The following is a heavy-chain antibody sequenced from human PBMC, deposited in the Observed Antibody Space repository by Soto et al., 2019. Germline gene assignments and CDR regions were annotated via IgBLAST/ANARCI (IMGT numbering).Heavy chain of an antibody. Sequence: QVQLVESGGGVVQPGRSLRVSCAASGFTFSIYAMHWVRQAPGTGLEWVAVISYDGTKTYYADSVKGRFTISRDNSKNPVYLKMNSLRDEDPAVYYCPKDRGRRRQWPIDPFDSWAREPWSPSPQ. CDR3: PKDRGRRRQWPIDPFDS. V-gene: IGHV3-30*18. D-gene: IGHD6-19*01. J-gene: IGHJ4*02. CDR2: ISYDGTKT. CDR1: GFTFSIYA.